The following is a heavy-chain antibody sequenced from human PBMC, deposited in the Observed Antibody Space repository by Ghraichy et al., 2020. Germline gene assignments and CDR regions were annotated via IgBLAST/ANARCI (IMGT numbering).Heavy chain of an antibody. CDR1: GFTFSSYA. J-gene: IGHJ6*02. CDR2: ISYDGSNK. D-gene: IGHD6-13*01. V-gene: IGHV3-30-3*01. CDR3: ARVGWQLVQSPWAYGMDV. Sequence: GGSLRLSCAASGFTFSSYAMHWVRQAPGKGLEWVAVISYDGSNKYYADSVKGRFTISRDNSKNTLYLQMNSLRAEDTAVYYCARVGWQLVQSPWAYGMDVWGQGTTVTVSS.